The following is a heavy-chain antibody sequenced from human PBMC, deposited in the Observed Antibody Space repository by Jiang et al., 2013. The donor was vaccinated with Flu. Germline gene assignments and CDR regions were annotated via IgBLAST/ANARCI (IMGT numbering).Heavy chain of an antibody. CDR3: ASVIVVSFDY. CDR2: ISYDGSNK. D-gene: IGHD3-22*01. V-gene: IGHV3-30*03. J-gene: IGHJ4*02. Sequence: GKGLEWVAVISYDGSNKYYADSVKGRFTISRDNSKNTLYLQMNSLRAEDTAVYYCASVIVVSFDYWGQGTLVTVSS.